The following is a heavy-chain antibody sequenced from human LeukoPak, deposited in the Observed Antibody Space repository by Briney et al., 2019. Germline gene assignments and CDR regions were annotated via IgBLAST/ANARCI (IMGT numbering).Heavy chain of an antibody. J-gene: IGHJ4*02. CDR1: GGSISSTSYY. D-gene: IGHD3-22*01. CDR2: IYYSWGT. V-gene: IGHV4-39*01. CDR3: ETTSYYYDSPDY. Sequence: SETLSLTCTVSGGSISSTSYYWGWIRQPPGKGLEWIGSIYYSWGTYYNPSIKSRVTISVETSNNQFSLKLSFVTAADTAVYYCETTSYYYDSPDYWGQGTLVTVSS.